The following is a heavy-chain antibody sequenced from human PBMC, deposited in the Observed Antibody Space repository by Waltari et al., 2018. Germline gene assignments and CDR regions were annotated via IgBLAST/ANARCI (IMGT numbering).Heavy chain of an antibody. D-gene: IGHD6-19*01. V-gene: IGHV1-69*01. J-gene: IGHJ4*02. Sequence: QVQLVHPGAEVKKPGSSVTVSCKASSGAFSSYPITWVRQAPGQGLEWMGGIIPIFGTPNYAQKFQGRVTITADESTTTAYMALSSLRSDDTAVYYCARARSTGWYAFDYWGQGSLVTVSS. CDR1: SGAFSSYP. CDR3: ARARSTGWYAFDY. CDR2: IIPIFGTP.